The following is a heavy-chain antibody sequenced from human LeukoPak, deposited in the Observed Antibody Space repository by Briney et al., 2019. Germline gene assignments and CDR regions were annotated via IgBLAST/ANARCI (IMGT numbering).Heavy chain of an antibody. J-gene: IGHJ3*02. D-gene: IGHD1-26*01. CDR2: IKDGEFT. CDR3: AREQMSDAFDI. CDR1: GGSFSGYY. Sequence: SETLSLTCAVYGGSFSGYYWSWIRQPPGKGLEWIGEIKDGEFTNYNPSLKSRVTMSADTSKNQFSLKVTSVTAADTAVYYCAREQMSDAFDIWGQGTMVTVSS. V-gene: IGHV4-34*01.